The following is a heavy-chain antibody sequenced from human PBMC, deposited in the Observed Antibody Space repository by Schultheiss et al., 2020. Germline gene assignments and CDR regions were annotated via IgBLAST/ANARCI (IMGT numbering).Heavy chain of an antibody. CDR3: ARHSIYYYGMDV. J-gene: IGHJ6*02. Sequence: ESLKISCAASGFTFSSYSMNWVRQAPGKGLEWVSYISSSSSTIYYADSVKGRFTISRDNAKNSLFLQMSRLRAEDTAIYYCARHSIYYYGMDVWGQGTTVTVSS. V-gene: IGHV3-48*01. D-gene: IGHD2/OR15-2a*01. CDR1: GFTFSSYS. CDR2: ISSSSSTI.